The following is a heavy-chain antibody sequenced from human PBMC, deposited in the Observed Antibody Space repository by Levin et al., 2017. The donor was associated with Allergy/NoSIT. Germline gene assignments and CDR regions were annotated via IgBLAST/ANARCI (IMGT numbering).Heavy chain of an antibody. V-gene: IGHV5-51*01. CDR3: ARGPGYGGNSYYFDY. J-gene: IGHJ4*02. Sequence: GESLKISCKGSGYSFTSYWIGWVRQMPGKGLEWIGIIYPGDSDTRYSPSFQGQVTISADKSISTAYLQWSGLKASDTAMYYCARGPGYGGNSYYFDYWGQGTLVTVSS. CDR1: GYSFTSYW. D-gene: IGHD4-23*01. CDR2: IYPGDSDT.